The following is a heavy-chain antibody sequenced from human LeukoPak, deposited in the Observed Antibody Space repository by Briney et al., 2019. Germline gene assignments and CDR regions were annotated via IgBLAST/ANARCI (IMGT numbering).Heavy chain of an antibody. Sequence: GESLKISCKGFGYSFSNYWIGWVRQMPGKGLEWMGIIYPGDSDTKYSPSFQGQVSISVDKSISTAYLQYSSLKASDTAMYYCASAPDGGGYFDYWGQGTLVTVSS. CDR3: ASAPDGGGYFDY. V-gene: IGHV5-51*01. CDR2: IYPGDSDT. J-gene: IGHJ4*02. CDR1: GYSFSNYW. D-gene: IGHD4-23*01.